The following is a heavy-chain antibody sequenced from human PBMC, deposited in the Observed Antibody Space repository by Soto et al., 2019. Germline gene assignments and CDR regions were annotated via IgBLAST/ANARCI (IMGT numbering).Heavy chain of an antibody. CDR2: IWYDGSNK. V-gene: IGHV3-33*01. J-gene: IGHJ4*02. CDR3: ARDIAVRRFDY. D-gene: IGHD2-15*01. CDR1: GFSFSTYG. Sequence: QVQLVESGGGVAQPGASLRLSCAASGFSFSTYGMDWVRQAPGKGLEWVAMIWYDGSNKFYADSVKGRFTISKDDSKNTLYLQMTGLRPEDTAVYFCARDIAVRRFDYWGQGALVTVSS.